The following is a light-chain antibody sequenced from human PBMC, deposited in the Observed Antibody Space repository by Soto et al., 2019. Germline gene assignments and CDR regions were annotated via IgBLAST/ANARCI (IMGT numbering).Light chain of an antibody. Sequence: EIVLTQSPGTLSLSPGERATLSCRPSESLSSAYLAWYKQKPGQAPRLLLYGASTRATGIPDRVSGSGSGTEFTLTISRLEPEDLEVFYCQQYDTSPITFGQGTRLEIK. CDR1: ESLSSAY. CDR2: GAS. V-gene: IGKV3-20*01. J-gene: IGKJ5*01. CDR3: QQYDTSPIT.